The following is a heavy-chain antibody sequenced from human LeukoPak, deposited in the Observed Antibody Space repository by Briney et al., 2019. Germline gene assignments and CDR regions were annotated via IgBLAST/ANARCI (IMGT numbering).Heavy chain of an antibody. V-gene: IGHV3-30-3*01. D-gene: IGHD6-13*01. J-gene: IGHJ4*02. CDR2: ISYDGSNE. CDR1: GFPFSNFA. CDR3: ARDKSYSSSWYDYFDY. Sequence: PGGSLRLSCEGSGFPFSNFAMHWVRQAPGKGLEWVAVISYDGSNENSADSVKGRFTISRDNSKNTLYLQMNSLRAEDTAVYYCARDKSYSSSWYDYFDYWGQGTQVTVSS.